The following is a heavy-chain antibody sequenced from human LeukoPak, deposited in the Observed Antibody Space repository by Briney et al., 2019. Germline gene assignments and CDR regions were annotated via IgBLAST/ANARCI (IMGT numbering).Heavy chain of an antibody. CDR1: GGSISSYY. CDR2: IYYSGST. J-gene: IGHJ4*02. V-gene: IGHV4-59*01. Sequence: ASETLSLTCTVSGGSISSYYWSWIRQPPGKGLEWIGYIYYSGSTNYNPSLKSRVTISVDTSKNQFSLRLNSLTAADTAVYYCAKDGPIGPWGQGTLVTVSS. D-gene: IGHD2-15*01. CDR3: AKDGPIGP.